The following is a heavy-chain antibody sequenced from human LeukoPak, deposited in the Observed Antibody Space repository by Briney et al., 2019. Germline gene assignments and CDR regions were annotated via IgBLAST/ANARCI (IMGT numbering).Heavy chain of an antibody. CDR1: GFTFSSYG. CDR3: ARVGLSSGYVDY. J-gene: IGHJ4*02. CDR2: ISYDGSNK. D-gene: IGHD1-26*01. V-gene: IGHV3-30*03. Sequence: GGSLRLSCAASGFTFSSYGMHWVRQAPGKGLEWVAVISYDGSNKYYADSVKGRFTISRDNSKNTLYLQMNSLRSEDTAVYYCARVGLSSGYVDYWGQGTLVTVSS.